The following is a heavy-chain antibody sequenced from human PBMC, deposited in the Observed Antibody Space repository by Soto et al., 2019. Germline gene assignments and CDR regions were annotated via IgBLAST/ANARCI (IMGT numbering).Heavy chain of an antibody. CDR3: ARDWGAHYDSSGYLLIH. CDR1: GGTFSSYA. CDR2: IIPIFGTA. V-gene: IGHV1-69*01. J-gene: IGHJ4*02. D-gene: IGHD3-22*01. Sequence: QVQLVQSGAEVKKPGSSVKVSCKASGGTFSSYAISWVRQAPGQGLEWMGGIIPIFGTANYAQKFQGRVTITADESTSTAYMELSSLRSEDTAVYYCARDWGAHYDSSGYLLIHWGQGTLVTVSS.